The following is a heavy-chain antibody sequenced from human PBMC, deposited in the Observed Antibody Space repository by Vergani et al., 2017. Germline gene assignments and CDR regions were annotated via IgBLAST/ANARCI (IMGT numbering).Heavy chain of an antibody. CDR3: ARDPRGYGSEPDGYYYGMDD. CDR1: GATFRSNT. D-gene: IGHD2-15*01. Sequence: QVQLVQSGAEVKKPGSSVKVSCKASGATFRSNTISWVRQGPGQGLEWMGRIIPVLGKTKYAQDFQGRLTITADTSTSTAYMELTSLRSQDTAVYYCARDPRGYGSEPDGYYYGMDDWGQGTTVTVSS. CDR2: IIPVLGKT. J-gene: IGHJ6*02. V-gene: IGHV1-69*08.